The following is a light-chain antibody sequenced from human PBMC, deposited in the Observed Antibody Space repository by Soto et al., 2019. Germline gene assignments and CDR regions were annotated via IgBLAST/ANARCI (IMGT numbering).Light chain of an antibody. CDR2: DAS. CDR3: QQYHNWPIT. J-gene: IGKJ5*01. Sequence: DIVTKLSPATLSESNWERATFSCLASQSVSSNLAWYQQKPGQAPRLLIYDASTRATGIPARFSGSGSGTDFTLTISGLQSEDFAVYSCQQYHNWPITVGQGTRLEI. CDR1: QSVSSN. V-gene: IGKV3D-15*01.